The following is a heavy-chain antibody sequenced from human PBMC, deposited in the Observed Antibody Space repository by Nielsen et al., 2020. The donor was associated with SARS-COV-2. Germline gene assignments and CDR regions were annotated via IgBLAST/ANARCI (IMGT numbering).Heavy chain of an antibody. V-gene: IGHV3-7*01. CDR2: IKQDGSDK. CDR3: AREGGYCSGGNCYRGAFDI. J-gene: IGHJ3*02. CDR1: GFTFSNYW. D-gene: IGHD2-15*01. Sequence: GESLKISCAASGFTFSNYWMNWVRQAPGKGLEWVANIKQDGSDKYYVDSVKGRFIVSRDNSKNTLYLQMNTLTAEDTAVYYCAREGGYCSGGNCYRGAFDIWGQGTMVTVSS.